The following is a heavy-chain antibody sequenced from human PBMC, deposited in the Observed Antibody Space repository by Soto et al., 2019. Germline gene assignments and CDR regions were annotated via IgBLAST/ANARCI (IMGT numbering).Heavy chain of an antibody. J-gene: IGHJ6*02. Sequence: GASVKVSCKASGYTFTSYGISWVRQAPGQGLEWMGWISAYNGNTNYAQKLQGRVTMTTDTSTSTAYMELRSLRSDDTAVYYCARAGDYDFWSGFYGMDVWGQGTTVTVSS. CDR3: ARAGDYDFWSGFYGMDV. D-gene: IGHD3-3*01. CDR1: GYTFTSYG. CDR2: ISAYNGNT. V-gene: IGHV1-18*01.